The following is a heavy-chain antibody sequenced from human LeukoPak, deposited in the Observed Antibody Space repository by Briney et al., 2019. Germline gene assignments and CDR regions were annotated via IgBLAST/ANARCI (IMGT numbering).Heavy chain of an antibody. CDR2: IYTSGST. V-gene: IGHV4-4*07. CDR1: GGSISSYY. J-gene: IGHJ3*02. Sequence: SETLSLTCTVSGGSISSYYWSWIRQPAGKGLEWIGRIYTSGSTNYNPSPKSRVTMSVDTSKNQFSLKLSSVTAADTAVYYCASYGDPYEDAFDIWGQGTMVTVSS. CDR3: ASYGDPYEDAFDI. D-gene: IGHD4-17*01.